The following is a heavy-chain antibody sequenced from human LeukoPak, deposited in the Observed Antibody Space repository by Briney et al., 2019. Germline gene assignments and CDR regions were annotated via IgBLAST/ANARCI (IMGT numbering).Heavy chain of an antibody. CDR3: ARGATDSSDY. CDR1: GGSISSSSYY. Sequence: SETLSLTXTVSGGSISSSSYYWGWIRQPPGKGLEWIGSIYYSGSTYYNPSLKSRVTISVDTSKNQFSLKLSSVTAADTAVYYCARGATDSSDYWGQGTLVTVSS. D-gene: IGHD6-13*01. CDR2: IYYSGST. J-gene: IGHJ4*02. V-gene: IGHV4-39*01.